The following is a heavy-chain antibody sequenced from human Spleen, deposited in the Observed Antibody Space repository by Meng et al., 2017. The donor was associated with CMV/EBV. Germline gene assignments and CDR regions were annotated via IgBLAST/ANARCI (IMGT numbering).Heavy chain of an antibody. V-gene: IGHV3-48*03. J-gene: IGHJ6*02. D-gene: IGHD3-10*01. CDR1: GFTFSSYE. CDR2: ISSSGSTK. CDR3: ARDGDMVRGVIMGIHYYYGMDV. Sequence: GGSLRLSCAASGFTFSSYEMNWVRQAPGKGLEWVSHISSSGSTKYYADSVKGRFTISRDNAKNSLYLQMNSLRAEDTAVYYCARDGDMVRGVIMGIHYYYGMDVWGQGTTVTVSS.